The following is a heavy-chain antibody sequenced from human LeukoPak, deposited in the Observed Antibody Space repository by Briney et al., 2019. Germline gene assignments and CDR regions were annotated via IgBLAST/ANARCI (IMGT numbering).Heavy chain of an antibody. CDR3: AKDHSLAVAGIFGPSVY. CDR2: ISGSGGST. D-gene: IGHD6-19*01. CDR1: GFTFSSYA. J-gene: IGHJ4*02. V-gene: IGHV3-23*01. Sequence: GGSLRLSCAASGFTFSSYAMSWVRQAPGKGLEWVSAISGSGGSTYYADSVKGRFTISGDNSKNTLYLQMNSLRAEDTAVYYCAKDHSLAVAGIFGPSVYWGQGTLVTVSS.